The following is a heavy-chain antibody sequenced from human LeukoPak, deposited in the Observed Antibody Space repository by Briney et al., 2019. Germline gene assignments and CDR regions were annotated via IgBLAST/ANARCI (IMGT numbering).Heavy chain of an antibody. J-gene: IGHJ3*02. D-gene: IGHD3-3*01. CDR2: IWYGGSNK. V-gene: IGHV3-30*02. CDR1: GFTFSSYG. Sequence: GGSLRLSCAASGFTFSSYGMRRVRQAPGKGLEWVAVIWYGGSNKYYADSVKGRFTISRDNSKNTLYLQMNSLRAEDTAVYYCAKDLYDFWSGYYMSGAFDIWGQGTMVTVSS. CDR3: AKDLYDFWSGYYMSGAFDI.